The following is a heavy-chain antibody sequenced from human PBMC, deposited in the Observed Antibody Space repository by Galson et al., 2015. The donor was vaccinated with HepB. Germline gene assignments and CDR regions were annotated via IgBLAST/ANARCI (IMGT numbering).Heavy chain of an antibody. CDR1: GFTSSSYS. CDR3: ARVGSYDSSGYYYEDAFDI. V-gene: IGHV3-21*01. J-gene: IGHJ3*02. Sequence: SLRLSCAASGFTSSSYSMNWVRQAPGKGLEWVSSISSSSSYIYYADSVKGRFTISRDNAKNSLYLQMNSLRAEDTAVYYCARVGSYDSSGYYYEDAFDIWGQGTMVTVSS. CDR2: ISSSSSYI. D-gene: IGHD3-22*01.